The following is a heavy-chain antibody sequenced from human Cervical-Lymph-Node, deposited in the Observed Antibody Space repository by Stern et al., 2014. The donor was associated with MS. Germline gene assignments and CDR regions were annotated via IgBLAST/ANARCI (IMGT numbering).Heavy chain of an antibody. V-gene: IGHV3-48*02. CDR1: GFAFSAST. CDR2: ISTSSRSI. J-gene: IGHJ4*02. CDR3: ASRGNIYGWVY. D-gene: IGHD5-18*01. Sequence: EVQLVQSGGGLVQPGGSLRLSCAASGFAFSASTMNWVRQAPGRGLEWVSYISTSSRSIYYSDSVKGRFTISRDNAKNSLYLKMNSLRDEDTAVYYCASRGNIYGWVYWGQGTLVTVSS.